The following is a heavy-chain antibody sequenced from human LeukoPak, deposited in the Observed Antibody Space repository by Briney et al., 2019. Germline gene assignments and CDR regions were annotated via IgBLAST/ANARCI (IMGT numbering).Heavy chain of an antibody. J-gene: IGHJ4*02. V-gene: IGHV1-2*02. Sequence: EASVKVSCKASGYTFTGYYMHWVRQAPGQGLEWMGWINPNSGGTNYAQKFQGRATMTRDTSISTAYMELSRLRSDDTAVYYCARRYYGDYQTPYFDYWGQGTLVTVSS. D-gene: IGHD4-17*01. CDR1: GYTFTGYY. CDR2: INPNSGGT. CDR3: ARRYYGDYQTPYFDY.